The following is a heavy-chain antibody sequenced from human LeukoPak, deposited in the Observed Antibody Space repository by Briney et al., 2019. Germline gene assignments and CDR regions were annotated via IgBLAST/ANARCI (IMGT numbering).Heavy chain of an antibody. CDR2: ISSTGSYT. J-gene: IGHJ4*02. Sequence: GGSLRLSCEASGFTLSVYYMSWFRQAPGKGLEWIRYISSTGSYTTYADSVRGRFTISRDNAKSLLFLQMNNLRVEDTAVYYCARKLGGSQCGGDCFFDHWGQGTLVAVSS. V-gene: IGHV3-11*03. CDR3: ARKLGGSQCGGDCFFDH. D-gene: IGHD2-21*02. CDR1: GFTLSVYY.